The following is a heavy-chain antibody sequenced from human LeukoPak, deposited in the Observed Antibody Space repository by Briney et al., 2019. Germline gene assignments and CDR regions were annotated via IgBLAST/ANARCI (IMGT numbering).Heavy chain of an antibody. D-gene: IGHD2-8*01. CDR3: ARHALYGLRPGYYYFDY. V-gene: IGHV4-59*08. Sequence: PSDSLCFAYGACVDLIGRCYLNWIRQPPGKGLEWIGFIYYSGSSNYNPSLKSRVTISVDTSKNQFSLKLSSVTAADTAVYYCARHALYGLRPGYYYFDYWGQGTLVTVSS. CDR2: IYYSGSS. CDR1: VDLIGRCY. J-gene: IGHJ4*02.